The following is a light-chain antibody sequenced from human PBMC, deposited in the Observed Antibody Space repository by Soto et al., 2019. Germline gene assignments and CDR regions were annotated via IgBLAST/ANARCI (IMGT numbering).Light chain of an antibody. CDR3: QSYDSSLSGSWV. CDR2: GNS. J-gene: IGLJ1*01. CDR1: SSNIGAGYD. Sequence: QSVLTQPPSVSGAPGQRVTISCTGSSSNIGAGYDVPWYQQLPGTAPKLLIYGNSNRPSGVPDRFSGSKSGTSASLAITGLQAEDEADYYCQSYDSSLSGSWVFGTGTKVTVL. V-gene: IGLV1-40*01.